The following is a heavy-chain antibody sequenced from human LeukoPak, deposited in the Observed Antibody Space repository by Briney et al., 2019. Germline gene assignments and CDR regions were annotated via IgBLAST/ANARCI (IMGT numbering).Heavy chain of an antibody. J-gene: IGHJ4*02. D-gene: IGHD4-17*01. CDR2: ISYDGHNT. V-gene: IGHV3-74*01. Sequence: GGSLRLSCAASEITLSNYWIHWVRQAPGKGLVWVSRISYDGHNTNYADSVKGRFTISRDNSKNTLYLQMNSLRAEDTAVYYCAKMPQKSTVTTSLDYWGQGTLVTVSS. CDR1: EITLSNYW. CDR3: AKMPQKSTVTTSLDY.